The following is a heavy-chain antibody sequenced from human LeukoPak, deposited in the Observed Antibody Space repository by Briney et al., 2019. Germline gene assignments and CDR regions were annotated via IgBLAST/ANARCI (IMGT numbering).Heavy chain of an antibody. CDR2: PKNKTNRGTT. J-gene: IGHJ4*02. D-gene: IGHD3-10*01. CDR1: GFTFSDYY. V-gene: IGHV3-71*01. CDR3: ASHTFGELFPYFDY. Sequence: GGSLRLSCAASGFTFSDYYMSWIRQAPGKGLEWVGFPKNKTNRGTTEYAASVTGRSTISRDESKSIAYPQKNSLRAEDTAAYYCASHTFGELFPYFDYWGQGTLVTVSS.